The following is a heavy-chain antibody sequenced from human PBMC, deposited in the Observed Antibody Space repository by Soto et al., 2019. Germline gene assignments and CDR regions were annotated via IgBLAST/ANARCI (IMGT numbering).Heavy chain of an antibody. CDR1: GFTVSSNY. J-gene: IGHJ6*02. Sequence: GGSLRLSCAASGFTVSSNYMSWVRQAPGKGLEWVSVIYSGGSTYYADSVKGRFTISRDNSKNTLYLQMNSLRAEDTAVYYCARDAPHYYDSSGYLDYYYYGMDVWGQGTTVTVSS. D-gene: IGHD3-22*01. CDR2: IYSGGST. V-gene: IGHV3-66*01. CDR3: ARDAPHYYDSSGYLDYYYYGMDV.